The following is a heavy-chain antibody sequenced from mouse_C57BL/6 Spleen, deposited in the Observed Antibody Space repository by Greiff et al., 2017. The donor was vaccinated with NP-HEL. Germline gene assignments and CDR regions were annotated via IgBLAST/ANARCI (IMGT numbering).Heavy chain of an antibody. Sequence: QVHVKQSGAELARPGASVKMSCKASGYTFTSYTMHWVKQRPGQGLEWIGYINPSSGYTKYNQKFKDKATLTADKSSSTAYMQLSSLTSEDSAVYYCARGSSSYAMDYWGQGTSVTVSS. CDR1: GYTFTSYT. J-gene: IGHJ4*01. CDR2: INPSSGYT. D-gene: IGHD1-1*01. CDR3: ARGSSSYAMDY. V-gene: IGHV1-4*01.